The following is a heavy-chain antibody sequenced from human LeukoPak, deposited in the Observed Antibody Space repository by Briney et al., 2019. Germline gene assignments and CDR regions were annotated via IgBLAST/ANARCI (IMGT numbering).Heavy chain of an antibody. CDR3: ASSSSWYFGWFDP. CDR2: IYDSGST. V-gene: IGHV4-59*01. Sequence: TSETLSLTCTVSGGSISSYYRSWIRQPPGKGLEWIGYIYDSGSTNYNPSLKSRVTISVDTSKNQFSLKLSSVTAADTAVYYCASSSSWYFGWFDPWGQGTLVTVSS. D-gene: IGHD6-13*01. J-gene: IGHJ5*02. CDR1: GGSISSYY.